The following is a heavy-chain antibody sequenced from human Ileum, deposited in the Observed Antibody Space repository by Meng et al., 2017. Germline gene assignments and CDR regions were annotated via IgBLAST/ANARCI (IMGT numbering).Heavy chain of an antibody. V-gene: IGHV4-30-4*01. Sequence: QVQLQEAGPGLGKPSQTQSHTCRGTGGSFSSDNYYWTWIRQTPGKGLEWIGLTYYNGSPFYNPSLRSRVTISVDTSKDQFSLKLTSVTAADTAVYYCARERRHYYGSGSFDYWGQGILVTVSS. CDR1: GGSFSSDNYY. CDR3: ARERRHYYGSGSFDY. CDR2: TYYNGSP. J-gene: IGHJ4*02. D-gene: IGHD3-10*01.